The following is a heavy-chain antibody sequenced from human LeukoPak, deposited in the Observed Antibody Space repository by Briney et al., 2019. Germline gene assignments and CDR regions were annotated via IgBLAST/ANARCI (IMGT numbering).Heavy chain of an antibody. J-gene: IGHJ5*02. D-gene: IGHD1-14*01. Sequence: SETLSLTCTVSGVSISRYYWSWIRQPAGKGLEWLGRIHTSGNTNYNPSLKSRVTMSVDTSRTQFSLNLMSVTAADTAVYYCAMEVAEWFDPWGQGALVIVSS. V-gene: IGHV4-4*07. CDR1: GVSISRYY. CDR2: IHTSGNT. CDR3: AMEVAEWFDP.